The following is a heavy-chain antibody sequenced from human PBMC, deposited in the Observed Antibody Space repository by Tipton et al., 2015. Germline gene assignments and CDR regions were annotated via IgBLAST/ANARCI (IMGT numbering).Heavy chain of an antibody. V-gene: IGHV4-59*01. Sequence: TLSLTCTVSGGSISSYYWNWIRQSPGKGLEWIGYIYSSATTSYSSALRSRVTISVDTSKNQFSLNLRSVTAADTAVYFCARGSSETEDFFDYWGQGTLVTVSS. J-gene: IGHJ4*02. CDR2: IYSSATT. CDR3: ARGSSETEDFFDY. D-gene: IGHD6-13*01. CDR1: GGSISSYY.